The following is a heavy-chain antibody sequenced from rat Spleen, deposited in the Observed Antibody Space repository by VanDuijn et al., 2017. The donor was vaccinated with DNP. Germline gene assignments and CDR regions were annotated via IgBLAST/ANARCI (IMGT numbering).Heavy chain of an antibody. CDR3: AREDKGVDA. V-gene: IGHV4-2*01. Sequence: EVKLVESGGGLVQPGRSLKLSCAASGFNFNDYWMGWVRQAPGKGLEWIGEINKDSSIIKYSPSLKDKFTISRDNAQKTLYLQMSKLGSEDTAIYYCAREDKGVDAWGQGVSVTVSS. CDR1: GFNFNDYW. J-gene: IGHJ4*01. D-gene: IGHD2-2*01. CDR2: INKDSSII.